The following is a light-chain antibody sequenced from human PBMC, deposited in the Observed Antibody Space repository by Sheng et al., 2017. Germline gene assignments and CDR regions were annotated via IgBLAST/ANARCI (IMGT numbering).Light chain of an antibody. J-gene: IGKJ4*01. CDR3: QQRSNWPPT. V-gene: IGKV3D-20*02. CDR1: QSVSTTY. Sequence: EIVLTQSPGTLSLSPGERATLSCRASQSVSTTYLAWYQQKPGQAPRLLIYGASSRATGIPDRFSGRGSGTDFTLTITSLEPEDFAVYYCQQRSNWPPTFGGGTKVEIK. CDR2: GAS.